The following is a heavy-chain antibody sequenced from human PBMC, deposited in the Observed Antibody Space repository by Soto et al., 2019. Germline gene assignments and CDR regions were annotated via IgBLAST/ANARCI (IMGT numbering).Heavy chain of an antibody. Sequence: EVQLVESGGGLVQPGGSLRLSCAASGFTFSNYDMHWVRQATGKGLEWVSSISSAGDTYYTGSVKGRFTISRENAKNSLFLQMNSLRAGDTGVYYCARGFAGGYYAFDNWGQGTLVTVTS. CDR2: ISSAGDT. J-gene: IGHJ4*02. V-gene: IGHV3-13*01. CDR3: ARGFAGGYYAFDN. CDR1: GFTFSNYD. D-gene: IGHD1-26*01.